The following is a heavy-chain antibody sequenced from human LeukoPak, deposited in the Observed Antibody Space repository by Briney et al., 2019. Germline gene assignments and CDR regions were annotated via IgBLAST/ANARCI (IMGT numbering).Heavy chain of an antibody. D-gene: IGHD2-21*01. J-gene: IGHJ4*02. CDR2: MNPNSGNT. Sequence: ASVKVSCKASGYTFTSYGINWVRQATGQGLEWMGWMNPNSGNTGYAQKFQGRVTMTRNTSISTAYMELRSLRSDDTAVYYCARDTGSPSRIAFDYWGQGTLVTVSS. V-gene: IGHV1-8*02. CDR1: GYTFTSYG. CDR3: ARDTGSPSRIAFDY.